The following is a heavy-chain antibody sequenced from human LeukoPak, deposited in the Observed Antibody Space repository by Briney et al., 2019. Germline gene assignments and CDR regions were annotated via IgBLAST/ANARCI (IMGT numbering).Heavy chain of an antibody. V-gene: IGHV1-18*01. CDR2: ISAYNADS. D-gene: IGHD4-17*01. CDR3: AKDRGWQYEDYETVAVEH. J-gene: IGHJ4*02. Sequence: GASVKVSCKASGYTFTNYGISWVRQAPGQGVEWMGWISAYNADSNYAPKLQGRVTATTDTSTSTAYMEVRSLRSDDTAVYYCAKDRGWQYEDYETVAVEHWGQGTLVTVSS. CDR1: GYTFTNYG.